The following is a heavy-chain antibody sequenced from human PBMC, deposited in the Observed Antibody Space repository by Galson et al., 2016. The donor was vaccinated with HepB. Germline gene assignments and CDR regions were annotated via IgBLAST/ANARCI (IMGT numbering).Heavy chain of an antibody. CDR3: ASYYYYVDV. J-gene: IGHJ6*03. CDR1: GGSISSYY. V-gene: IGHV4-59*01. Sequence: LSLTCTVSGGSISSYYWSWIRQPPGKGLEWIAYIYYSGSTNYNPSLKSRVTISVDPSKNQFSLKLSSVTAADTAVYYCASYYYYVDVWGKGTTVTVSS. CDR2: IYYSGST.